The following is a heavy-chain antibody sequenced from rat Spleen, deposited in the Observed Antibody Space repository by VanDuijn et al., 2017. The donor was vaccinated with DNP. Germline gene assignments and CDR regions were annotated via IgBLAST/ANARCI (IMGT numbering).Heavy chain of an antibody. D-gene: IGHD4-3*01. Sequence: EVQLVESGGGLVQPGRSLKLSCAASGFTFSDYNMAWVRQAPREGLDWVASIIFDGSRTYYRDSVKGRFTISRDNAKSTLYLQMNSLRSEDMATYYCVRWNSGHFDYWGQGVMVTVSS. CDR3: VRWNSGHFDY. CDR1: GFTFSDYN. J-gene: IGHJ2*01. CDR2: IIFDGSRT. V-gene: IGHV5S10*01.